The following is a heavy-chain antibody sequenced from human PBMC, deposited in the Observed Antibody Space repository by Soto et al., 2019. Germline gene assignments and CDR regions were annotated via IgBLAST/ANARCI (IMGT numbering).Heavy chain of an antibody. CDR1: GYTFTSYG. CDR3: ARDLDCSGGSCYSHYYYYMDV. J-gene: IGHJ6*03. V-gene: IGHV1-18*01. Sequence: QVRLVQSGAEVKKPGASVKVSCKASGYTFTSYGISWVRQAPGQGLEWMGWISAYNGNTNYAQKLQGRVTMTTDTSTSTAYMELRSLRSDDTAVYYCARDLDCSGGSCYSHYYYYMDVWGKGTTVTVSS. CDR2: ISAYNGNT. D-gene: IGHD2-15*01.